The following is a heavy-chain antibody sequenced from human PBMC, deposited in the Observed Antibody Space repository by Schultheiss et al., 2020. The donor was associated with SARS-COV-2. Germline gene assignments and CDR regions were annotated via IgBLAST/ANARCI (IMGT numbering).Heavy chain of an antibody. CDR2: ISYDGSNK. D-gene: IGHD6-6*01. CDR3: AGREQLGDYYYYYYMDV. V-gene: IGHV3-30*04. J-gene: IGHJ6*03. CDR1: GFTFSSYA. Sequence: GGSLRLSCAASGFTFSSYAMHWVRQAPGKGLEWVAVISYDGSNKYYADSVKGRFTISRDNSKNTLYLQMNSLRAEDTAVYYCAGREQLGDYYYYYYMDVWGKGTTVTVSS.